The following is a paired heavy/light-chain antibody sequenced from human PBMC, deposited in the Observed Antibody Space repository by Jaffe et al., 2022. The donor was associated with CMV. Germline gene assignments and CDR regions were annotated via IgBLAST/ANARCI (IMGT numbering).Heavy chain of an antibody. J-gene: IGHJ6*03. D-gene: IGHD5-18*01. CDR2: ISSSSSYI. V-gene: IGHV3-21*01. Sequence: EVQLVESGGGLVKPGGSLRLSCAASGFTFSSYSMNWVRQAPGKGLEWVSSISSSSSYIYYADSVKGRFTISRDNAKNSLYLQMNSLRAEDTAVYYCARDLKTYSPPMDTAMVSYYYYYYMDVWGKGTTVTVSS. CDR3: ARDLKTYSPPMDTAMVSYYYYYYMDV. CDR1: GFTFSSYS.
Light chain of an antibody. V-gene: IGKV1-39*01. J-gene: IGKJ1*01. Sequence: DIQMTQSPSSLSASVGDRVTITCRASQSISSYLNWYQQKPGKAPKLLIYAASSLQSGVPSRFSGSGSGTDFTLTISSLQPEDFATYYCQQSYSTRTFGQGTKVEIK. CDR1: QSISSY. CDR2: AAS. CDR3: QQSYSTRT.